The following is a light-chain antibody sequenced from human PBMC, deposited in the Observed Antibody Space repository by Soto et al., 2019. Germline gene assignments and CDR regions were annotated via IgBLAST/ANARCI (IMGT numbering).Light chain of an antibody. J-gene: IGKJ1*01. V-gene: IGKV1-5*01. CDR3: QQYKDYVWT. CDR2: DVS. Sequence: DIQMPQSPSTLPASVGDRVTISCRASQTVERWLAWYQQKPGKAPKLLISDVSSLERGVPSRFSGSGSATEFTLPISGLQSDDFATYYCQQYKDYVWTFGQGTKV. CDR1: QTVERW.